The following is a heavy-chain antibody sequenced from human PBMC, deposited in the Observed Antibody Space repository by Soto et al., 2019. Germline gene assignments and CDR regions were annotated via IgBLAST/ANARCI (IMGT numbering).Heavy chain of an antibody. CDR2: INHSGST. CDR3: ASMGGGYCSSTSCYHLNY. CDR1: GGSFSGYY. D-gene: IGHD2-2*01. V-gene: IGHV4-34*01. Sequence: PSETLSLTCAVYGGSFSGYYWSWIRQPPGKGLEWIGEINHSGSTNYNPSLKSRVTISVDTSKNQFSLKLSSVTAADTAVYYCASMGGGYCSSTSCYHLNYWGQGTLVTVSS. J-gene: IGHJ4*02.